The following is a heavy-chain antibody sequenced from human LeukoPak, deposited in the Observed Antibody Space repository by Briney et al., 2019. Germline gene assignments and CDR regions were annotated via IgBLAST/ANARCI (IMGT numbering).Heavy chain of an antibody. CDR2: IDNRGST. CDR1: GGSLSFYF. Sequence: SETLSLTCTVSGGSLSFYFWHWIRQPPGEGLDWIGEIDNRGSTQYKPSLRSRGIISIDTSGNHFSLKLTSVTAADTAVYFCARDSDSGFQWGQGMLVTVSS. D-gene: IGHD3-16*01. V-gene: IGHV4-34*01. CDR3: ARDSDSGFQ. J-gene: IGHJ4*02.